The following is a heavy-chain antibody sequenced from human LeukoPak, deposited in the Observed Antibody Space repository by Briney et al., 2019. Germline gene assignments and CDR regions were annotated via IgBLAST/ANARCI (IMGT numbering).Heavy chain of an antibody. CDR3: ARRAIFGGRREHAFDI. CDR2: IYPGDSDT. Sequence: GESLKISCKGSGYSFTSYWIGWARQMPGKGLEWMGIIYPGDSDTRYSPSFQGQVTISADKSISTAYLQWSSLKASDTAMYYCARRAIFGGRREHAFDIWGQGTMVTVSS. D-gene: IGHD3-3*01. V-gene: IGHV5-51*01. CDR1: GYSFTSYW. J-gene: IGHJ3*02.